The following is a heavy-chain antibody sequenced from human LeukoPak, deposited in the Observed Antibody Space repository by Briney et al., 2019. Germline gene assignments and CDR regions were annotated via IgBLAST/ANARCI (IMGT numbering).Heavy chain of an antibody. Sequence: SVKVSCKASGGTFSSYAISWVRQAPGQGLEWMGRIIPIFGMANYAQKFQGRVTITADKSTSTAYMELSSLRSEDTAVYYCAGAGYSYAKEGFFDYWGQGTLVTVSS. CDR3: AGAGYSYAKEGFFDY. CDR2: IIPIFGMA. D-gene: IGHD5-18*01. V-gene: IGHV1-69*04. J-gene: IGHJ4*02. CDR1: GGTFSSYA.